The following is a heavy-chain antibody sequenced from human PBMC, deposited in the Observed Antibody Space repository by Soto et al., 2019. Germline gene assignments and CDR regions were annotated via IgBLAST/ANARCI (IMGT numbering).Heavy chain of an antibody. D-gene: IGHD3-22*01. CDR1: GFTFSSYW. V-gene: IGHV3-7*01. CDR3: AMYPTKCFYYYDSSPEL. CDR2: IKQDGSEK. Sequence: GGSLRLSCAASGFTFSSYWMSWGRQAPGKGLEWVANIKQDGSEKYYVDSVKGRFTISRDNAKNSLYLQMNSLRAEDTAVYYCAMYPTKCFYYYDSSPELWGQGTLVTVSS. J-gene: IGHJ4*02.